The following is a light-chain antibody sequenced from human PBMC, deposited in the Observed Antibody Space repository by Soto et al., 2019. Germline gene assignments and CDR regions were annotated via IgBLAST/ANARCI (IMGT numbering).Light chain of an antibody. Sequence: QSLLTQPASVSGSPGQSITISCTGTSSDVGSYNLVSWYQQHPGKAPKLMIYEVSKRPSGVSNRFSGSKSGNTASLTISGLQAEDEADYYCCSYAGSSTFVVVFGGGTKLTVL. CDR2: EVS. CDR3: CSYAGSSTFVVV. V-gene: IGLV2-23*02. J-gene: IGLJ2*01. CDR1: SSDVGSYNL.